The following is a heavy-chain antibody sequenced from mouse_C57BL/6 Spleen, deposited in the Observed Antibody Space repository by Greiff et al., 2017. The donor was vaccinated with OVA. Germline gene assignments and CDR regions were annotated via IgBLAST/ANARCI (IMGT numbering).Heavy chain of an antibody. J-gene: IGHJ3*01. CDR1: GYTFTSYW. CDR2: IDPSDSYT. Sequence: QVQLQQPGAELVKPGASVKLSCKASGYTFTSYWMQWVKQRPGQGLEWIGEIDPSDSYTNYNQKFKGKATLTVDTSSSTAYMQLRNLTSEDSAVDYCATYGSSQFAYWGQGTLVTVSA. V-gene: IGHV1-50*01. D-gene: IGHD1-1*01. CDR3: ATYGSSQFAY.